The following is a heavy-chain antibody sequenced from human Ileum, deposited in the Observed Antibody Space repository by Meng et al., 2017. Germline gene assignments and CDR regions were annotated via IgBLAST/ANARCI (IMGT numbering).Heavy chain of an antibody. Sequence: QLQQQGSGPVLVKASETLSLTCTVSGGSISSSSHYWAWLRQSPGRGLEWIGSVYYTGSTYSNPSLKSRVSTSMDTSKNQFSLKLSSVTAADTAVYYCASQFFDISTGYYSSYCFDFWGHGTLVTVSS. CDR1: GGSISSSSHY. V-gene: IGHV4-39*07. CDR2: VYYTGST. CDR3: ASQFFDISTGYYSSYCFDF. J-gene: IGHJ4*01. D-gene: IGHD3-9*01.